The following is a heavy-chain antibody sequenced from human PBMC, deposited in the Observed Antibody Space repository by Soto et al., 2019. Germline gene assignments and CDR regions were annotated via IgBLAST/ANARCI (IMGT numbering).Heavy chain of an antibody. CDR3: AKAGYCTGVSCYFYYFDS. D-gene: IGHD2-15*01. CDR2: ISGSGATP. J-gene: IGHJ4*02. CDR1: GFTFNNYA. V-gene: IGHV3-23*01. Sequence: EVRLLESGGGLLQPGGSLRLSCSASGFTFNNYAMAWVRQAPGEGLEWVSGISGSGATPYYADSVKGRFTISRDNSKNTLFLQMNSLSAEDTAVYFCAKAGYCTGVSCYFYYFDSWGQGTLVTVSS.